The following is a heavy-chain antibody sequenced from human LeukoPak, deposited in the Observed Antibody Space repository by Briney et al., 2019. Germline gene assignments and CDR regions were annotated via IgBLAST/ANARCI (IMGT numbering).Heavy chain of an antibody. CDR3: VRVPYYYDSGSYHPRFFDY. V-gene: IGHV4-38-2*01. CDR2: IYHSGST. CDR1: GYSISTGYY. D-gene: IGHD3-10*01. Sequence: SETLSLTCAVSGYSISTGYYWGWIRQPPGKGLEWIGSIYHSGSTNYNPSLESPATISVDTSKNQFSLRLSSVTAADTAVYYCVRVPYYYDSGSYHPRFFDYWGQGTLVTVSS. J-gene: IGHJ4*02.